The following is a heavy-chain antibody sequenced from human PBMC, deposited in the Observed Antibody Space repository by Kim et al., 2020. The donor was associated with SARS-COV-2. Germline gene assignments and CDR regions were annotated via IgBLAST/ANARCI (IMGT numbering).Heavy chain of an antibody. J-gene: IGHJ6*02. D-gene: IGHD1-1*01. CDR3: VKGGNYIYNLMDV. Sequence: YADSVGGRFTMSRDNGKHMVYLEMSSLGAEDTAVYVCVKGGNYIYNLMDVWGQGTTVTVSS. V-gene: IGHV3-74*01.